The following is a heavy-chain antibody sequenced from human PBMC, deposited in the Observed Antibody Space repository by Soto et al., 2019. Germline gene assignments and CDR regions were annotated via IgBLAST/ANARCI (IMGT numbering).Heavy chain of an antibody. CDR2: IWYDGSNK. Sequence: GGSLRLSCAASGFTFSSYGMHWVRQAPGKGLEWVAVIWYDGSNKYYADSVKGRFTISRDNSKNTLYLQMNSLRAEDTAVYYCAREFAIAARRDYYYYYGMDVWGQGTTVTVSS. J-gene: IGHJ6*02. D-gene: IGHD6-6*01. CDR3: AREFAIAARRDYYYYYGMDV. V-gene: IGHV3-33*01. CDR1: GFTFSSYG.